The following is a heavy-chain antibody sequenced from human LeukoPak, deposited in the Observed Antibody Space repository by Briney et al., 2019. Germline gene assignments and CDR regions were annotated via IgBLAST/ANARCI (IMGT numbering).Heavy chain of an antibody. J-gene: IGHJ4*02. CDR1: GGSISSGDYY. Sequence: SETLSLTCTVSGGSISSGDYYWSWIRQPPGKGLEWIGYIYYSGSTYYNPSLKSRVTISVDTSKNQFSLKLSSVTAADTAVYYCARDVYDSSGYYYVDYWGQGTLVTFSS. V-gene: IGHV4-30-4*01. D-gene: IGHD3-22*01. CDR3: ARDVYDSSGYYYVDY. CDR2: IYYSGST.